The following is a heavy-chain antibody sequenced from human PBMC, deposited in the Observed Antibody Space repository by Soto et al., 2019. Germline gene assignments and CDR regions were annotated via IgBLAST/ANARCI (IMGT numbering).Heavy chain of an antibody. CDR2: IKSKTDGGTT. V-gene: IGHV3-15*01. CDR3: TTESLWSYFDY. CDR1: GFTFSNAW. J-gene: IGHJ4*02. D-gene: IGHD1-1*01. Sequence: GGSLRLSCAASGFTFSNAWMSWVRQAPGKGLEWVGRIKSKTDGGTTDYAAPVKGRFTTSRDDSKNTLYLQMNSLKTEDTAVYYCTTESLWSYFDYWGQGTPVTVSS.